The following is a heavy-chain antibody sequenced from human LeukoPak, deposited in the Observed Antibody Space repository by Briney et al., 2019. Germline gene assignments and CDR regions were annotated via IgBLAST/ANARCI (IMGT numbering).Heavy chain of an antibody. V-gene: IGHV3-23*01. J-gene: IGHJ6*02. CDR3: AKSLVVAATEIYYGMDV. CDR2: LSGSGDTT. Sequence: GGSLRLSCAASGFAFRSFDMSWVRQAPGKGLEWVSSLSGSGDTTYYADSVKGRFTISRDNSNNTLYLQMNSLRAEDTALYYCAKSLVVAATEIYYGMDVWGQGTTVTVSS. D-gene: IGHD2-15*01. CDR1: GFAFRSFD.